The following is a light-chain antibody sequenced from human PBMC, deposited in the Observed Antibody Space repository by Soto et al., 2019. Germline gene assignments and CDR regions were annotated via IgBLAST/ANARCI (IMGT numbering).Light chain of an antibody. CDR3: QQRSNWPIT. CDR1: QSVSSY. J-gene: IGKJ5*01. CDR2: DVS. Sequence: IVLTQSPPSLSLFAGERATLSCRASQSVSSYLAWYQQKHGQAPRLLIYDVSTRATGIPARFSGSGYRTDFILTISSLEPEDFAVYYCQQRSNWPITFGQGTRLEIK. V-gene: IGKV3-11*01.